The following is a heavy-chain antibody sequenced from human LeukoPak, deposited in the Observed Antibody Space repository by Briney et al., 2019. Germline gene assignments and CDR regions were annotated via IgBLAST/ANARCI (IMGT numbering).Heavy chain of an antibody. Sequence: SETLSLTCTVSGGSISSSSYNWGWIRQPPGTGLEWLGSVYHSGSTYYNPSLKSRVTISVDTSKNHFSLKLSSVTAADTAVYYCARGRYYYDSSGYYHDDFDIWGQGTMVTVSS. CDR3: ARGRYYYDSSGYYHDDFDI. CDR1: GGSISSSSYN. V-gene: IGHV4-39*07. D-gene: IGHD3-22*01. J-gene: IGHJ3*02. CDR2: VYHSGST.